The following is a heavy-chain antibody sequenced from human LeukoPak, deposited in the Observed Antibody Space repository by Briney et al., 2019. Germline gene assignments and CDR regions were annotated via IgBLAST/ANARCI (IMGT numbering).Heavy chain of an antibody. CDR3: ARVWDASGWSNWFDP. J-gene: IGHJ5*02. D-gene: IGHD6-19*01. CDR1: GYKFTAYY. V-gene: IGHV1-2*02. Sequence: RASVRVSCKSSGYKFTAYYIHWIRQAPGQGLEWMGWVNLDSGDTNYTQKYQGRLTLTRDTSVTTVYMELSSLTSDDTAVYYCARVWDASGWSNWFDPWGQGTLVTVSS. CDR2: VNLDSGDT.